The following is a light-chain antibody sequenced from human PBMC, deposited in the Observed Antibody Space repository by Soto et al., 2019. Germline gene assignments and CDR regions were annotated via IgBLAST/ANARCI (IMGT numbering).Light chain of an antibody. CDR3: TSYTSSSTYV. Sequence: QSALTQPASVSGSPGQSITISCTGTSSDVGGYNYVSWYQQHPGKAPKLMIYDVSNRPSGVSNRFSGSKSGNTASLTISGLQAEDEGDYYCTSYTSSSTYVFGTGTQLTVL. V-gene: IGLV2-14*03. J-gene: IGLJ1*01. CDR2: DVS. CDR1: SSDVGGYNY.